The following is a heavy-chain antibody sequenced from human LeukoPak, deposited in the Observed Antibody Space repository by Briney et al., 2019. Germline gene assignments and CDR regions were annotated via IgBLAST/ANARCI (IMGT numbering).Heavy chain of an antibody. V-gene: IGHV1-69*13. D-gene: IGHD3-22*01. CDR2: IIPIFGTA. Sequence: SVKVSCKASGGTFSSYAISWVRQAPGQGLEWMGGIIPIFGTANYAQKFQSRVTITADESTSTAYMELSSLRSEDTAVYYCARDTFDSSGTDYWGQGTLVTVSS. J-gene: IGHJ4*02. CDR3: ARDTFDSSGTDY. CDR1: GGTFSSYA.